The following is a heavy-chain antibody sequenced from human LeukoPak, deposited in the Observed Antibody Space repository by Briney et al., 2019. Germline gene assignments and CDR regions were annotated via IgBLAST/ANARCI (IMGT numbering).Heavy chain of an antibody. D-gene: IGHD3-22*01. V-gene: IGHV4-61*02. CDR1: GDSISSGDYY. Sequence: SQTLSLTCTVSGDSISSGDYYWSWIRQPAGKGLEWIGRISSSGSTNYNPSLKSRVTISVDTSKNQFSLKLSSVTAADTAVYYCARGITMIVVANNWFDPWGQGTLVTVSS. J-gene: IGHJ5*02. CDR2: ISSSGST. CDR3: ARGITMIVVANNWFDP.